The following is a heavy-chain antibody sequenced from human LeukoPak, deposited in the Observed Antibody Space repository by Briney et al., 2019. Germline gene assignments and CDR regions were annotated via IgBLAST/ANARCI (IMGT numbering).Heavy chain of an antibody. CDR2: IYPGDSDT. D-gene: IGHD3-3*01. V-gene: IGHV5-51*01. CDR1: GYSFTSYW. J-gene: IGHJ3*02. Sequence: GESLKISCKGSGYSFTSYWIGWVRQMPGKGLEWMGIIYPGDSDTRYSPSFQGQVTISADKSISTASLQWSSLKASDTAMYYCASPKDFRSGYQWYSASDIWGQGTMVTVSS. CDR3: ASPKDFRSGYQWYSASDI.